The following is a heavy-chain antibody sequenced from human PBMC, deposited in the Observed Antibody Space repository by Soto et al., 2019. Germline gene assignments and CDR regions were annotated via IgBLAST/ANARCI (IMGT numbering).Heavy chain of an antibody. CDR3: AKDRSGCLDY. J-gene: IGHJ4*02. Sequence: GGSLRLSCAASGFTFVDYAMHWVRQAPGKGLEWVSGISWNSGSIGYADSVKGRFTISRDNAKNSLYLQMNSLRAEDTALYYCAKDRSGCLDYWGQGTLVTVSS. V-gene: IGHV3-9*01. D-gene: IGHD6-19*01. CDR2: ISWNSGSI. CDR1: GFTFVDYA.